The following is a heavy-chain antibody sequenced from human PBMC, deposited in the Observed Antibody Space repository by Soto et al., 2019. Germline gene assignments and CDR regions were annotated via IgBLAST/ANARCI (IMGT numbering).Heavy chain of an antibody. Sequence: GGSLRLSCAASGFTFSSYWMSWVRQAPGKGLEWVANIKQDGSEKYYVDSVKGRFTISRDNAKNSLYLQMNSLRAEDTAVYYCARPGWRRYPAAFDIWGQGTMVTVSS. D-gene: IGHD3-3*01. CDR3: ARPGWRRYPAAFDI. J-gene: IGHJ3*02. CDR1: GFTFSSYW. V-gene: IGHV3-7*05. CDR2: IKQDGSEK.